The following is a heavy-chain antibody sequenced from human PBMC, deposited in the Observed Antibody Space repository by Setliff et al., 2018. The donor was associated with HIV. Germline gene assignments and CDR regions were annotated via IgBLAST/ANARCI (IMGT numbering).Heavy chain of an antibody. Sequence: GGSLRLSCVASGLTFNRYWMSWVRQVPGKGLEWVSYISSSGSTIYYADSMKGRFTISRDNAKNSLYLQMNSLRADDTAVYYCARSIRANWGGNDAFDFWGQGTKVTV. CDR1: GLTFNRYW. D-gene: IGHD7-27*01. CDR2: ISSSGSTI. CDR3: ARSIRANWGGNDAFDF. J-gene: IGHJ3*01. V-gene: IGHV3-48*03.